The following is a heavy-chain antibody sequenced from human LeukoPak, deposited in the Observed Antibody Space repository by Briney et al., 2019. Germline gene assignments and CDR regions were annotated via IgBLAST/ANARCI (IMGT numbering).Heavy chain of an antibody. D-gene: IGHD4-17*01. CDR3: ATKHDYGDLDAFDI. J-gene: IGHJ3*02. Sequence: GSLRLSCAASGFTFSSYAMSWIRQPPGKGLEWIGSIYYSVSTYYNPSLKSRVTMSVDTSKNQFSLKLSSVTAADTAVYYCATKHDYGDLDAFDIWGQGTMVTVSS. CDR1: GFTFSSYA. CDR2: IYYSVST. V-gene: IGHV4-38-2*01.